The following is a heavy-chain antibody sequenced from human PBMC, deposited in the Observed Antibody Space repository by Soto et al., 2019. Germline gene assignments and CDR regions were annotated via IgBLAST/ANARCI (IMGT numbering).Heavy chain of an antibody. CDR2: ISGGGVST. CDR3: VKSMIVVGVSFYYYGMDV. V-gene: IGHV3-23*01. D-gene: IGHD3-22*01. J-gene: IGHJ6*02. Sequence: AISGGGVSTYYADSVKGRFTISRDNSKNTLYLQMNSLRAEDTAIYYAVKSMIVVGVSFYYYGMDVWGQGTTVTVS.